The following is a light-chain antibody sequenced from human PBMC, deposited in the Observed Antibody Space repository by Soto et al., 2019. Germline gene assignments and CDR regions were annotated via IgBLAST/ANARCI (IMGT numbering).Light chain of an antibody. CDR1: QSVNAH. V-gene: IGKV3-11*01. CDR3: QQHLGRHT. Sequence: VLTQSPVTLSLSPGERATLSCRASQSVNAHLAWYQQKPGQAPRLLIYDASVRATGIPARFSGSGSGTDFTLTISSLEPEDSAVYYCQQHLGRHTFGQGTKVEIK. J-gene: IGKJ1*01. CDR2: DAS.